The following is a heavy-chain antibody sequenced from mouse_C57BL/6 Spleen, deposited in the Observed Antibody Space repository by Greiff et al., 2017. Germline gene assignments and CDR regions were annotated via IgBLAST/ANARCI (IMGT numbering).Heavy chain of an antibody. CDR3: ARSGYYDYDCWFAY. CDR2: INPINGGT. V-gene: IGHV1-53*01. J-gene: IGHJ3*01. Sequence: VQLQQPGTELVKPGASVKLSCKASGYTFTSYWMHWVKQRPGQGLEWIGYINPINGGTTYNEKFKSKATLTVDKSSSTAYMQLSSLTSEYSAVYYCARSGYYDYDCWFAYWGQGTLVTVSA. CDR1: GYTFTSYW. D-gene: IGHD2-4*01.